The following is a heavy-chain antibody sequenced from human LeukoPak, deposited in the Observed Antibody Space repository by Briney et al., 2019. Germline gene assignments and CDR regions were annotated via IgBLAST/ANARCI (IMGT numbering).Heavy chain of an antibody. Sequence: GASVKVSCKASGYTFTSYTIHWGGQAPRQKVEWMGWINTGNGNTKFSQKFQGRVTITRDTSASTAYMELSSLRSEDTAVYYCASTPYYYESSGYYGWFDPWGQGTLVTVSS. D-gene: IGHD3-22*01. CDR2: INTGNGNT. J-gene: IGHJ5*02. V-gene: IGHV1-3*04. CDR1: GYTFTSYT. CDR3: ASTPYYYESSGYYGWFDP.